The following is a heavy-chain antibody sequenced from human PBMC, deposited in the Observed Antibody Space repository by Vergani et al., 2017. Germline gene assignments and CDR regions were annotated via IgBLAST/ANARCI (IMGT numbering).Heavy chain of an antibody. V-gene: IGHV5-51*01. D-gene: IGHD4-17*01. Sequence: EVQLVQSGAEVKKPGESLKISCKGSGYSFTSYWIGWVRQMPGKGLEWMGIIYPGDSDTRYSPSFQGQVTISADKSISTAYLQWSSLKASDTAMYYCARRWVTTRKYYYYGMDVWGQGTTVTVSS. J-gene: IGHJ6*02. CDR1: GYSFTSYW. CDR3: ARRWVTTRKYYYYGMDV. CDR2: IYPGDSDT.